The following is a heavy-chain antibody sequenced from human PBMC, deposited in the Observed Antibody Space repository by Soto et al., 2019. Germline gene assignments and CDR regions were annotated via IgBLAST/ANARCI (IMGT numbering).Heavy chain of an antibody. CDR1: GFTFSSYG. CDR2: ISYDGSNK. D-gene: IGHD6-13*01. J-gene: IGHJ4*02. CDR3: AKAHPGIAAPLDY. Sequence: QVQLVESGGGVVQPGRSLRLSCAASGFTFSSYGMHWVRQAPGKGLEWVAVISYDGSNKYYADSVKGRFTISKDNSKNTLYLQMNSLRAEDTAVYYCAKAHPGIAAPLDYWGQGTLVTVSS. V-gene: IGHV3-30*18.